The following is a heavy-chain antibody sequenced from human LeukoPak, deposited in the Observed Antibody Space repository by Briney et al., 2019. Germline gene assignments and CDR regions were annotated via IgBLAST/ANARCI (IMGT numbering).Heavy chain of an antibody. CDR3: ARVDYDILTGKPNTNYYYYYMDV. V-gene: IGHV4-61*08. CDR2: IYYSGST. J-gene: IGHJ6*03. CDR1: GNSISSGDNY. D-gene: IGHD3-9*01. Sequence: SETLSLTCTVSGNSISSGDNYWSWIRQPPGKGLEWIGYIYYSGSTNYNPSLKSRVTISVDTSKNQFSLKLSSVTAADTAVYYCARVDYDILTGKPNTNYYYYYMDVWGKGTTVTISS.